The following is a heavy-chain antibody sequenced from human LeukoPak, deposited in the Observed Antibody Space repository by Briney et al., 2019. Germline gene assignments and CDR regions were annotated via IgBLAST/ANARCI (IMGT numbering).Heavy chain of an antibody. CDR3: VREDTPATANY. V-gene: IGHV3-23*01. D-gene: IGHD2-21*02. Sequence: AGGSLRLSCAASGFNFANHAISWVRQTPGKGLEWVSAISGGGDITYYADSVTGRFTISRDNSKDTLFLQMHSLRPGDTAVYYCVREDTPATANYWGQGTLVTISS. J-gene: IGHJ4*02. CDR1: GFNFANHA. CDR2: ISGGGDIT.